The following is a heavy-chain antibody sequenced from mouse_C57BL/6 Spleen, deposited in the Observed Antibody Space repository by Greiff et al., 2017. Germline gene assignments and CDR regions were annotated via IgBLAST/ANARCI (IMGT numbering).Heavy chain of an antibody. CDR2: IYPGNSDT. CDR1: GYTFTSYW. Sequence: EVKVVESGTVLARPGASVKMSCKTSGYTFTSYWMHWVKQRPGQGLEWIGAIYPGNSDTSYNQKFKGKAKLTAVTSASTAYMELSSLTNEDSAVYYCTRSSFITTVVANYFDYWGQGTTLTVSS. V-gene: IGHV1-5*01. CDR3: TRSSFITTVVANYFDY. D-gene: IGHD1-1*01. J-gene: IGHJ2*01.